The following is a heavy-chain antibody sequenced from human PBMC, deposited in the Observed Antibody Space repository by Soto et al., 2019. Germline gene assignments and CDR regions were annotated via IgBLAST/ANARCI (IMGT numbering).Heavy chain of an antibody. J-gene: IGHJ4*02. D-gene: IGHD3-22*01. CDR3: ARHHYYDSSGSEVDY. Sequence: GESLKISCKGSGCSFTSYWISWVRQMPGKGLEWMGRIDPSDSYTNYSPSFQGHVTISADKSISTAYLQWSSLKASDTAMYYCARHHYYDSSGSEVDYWGQGTLVTVSS. CDR1: GCSFTSYW. V-gene: IGHV5-10-1*01. CDR2: IDPSDSYT.